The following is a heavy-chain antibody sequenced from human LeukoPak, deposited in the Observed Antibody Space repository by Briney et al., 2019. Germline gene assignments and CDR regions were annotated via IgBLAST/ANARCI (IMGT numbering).Heavy chain of an antibody. V-gene: IGHV1-69*13. CDR1: GGTFISYA. CDR3: ALLLWFGGGAFD. D-gene: IGHD3-10*01. Sequence: SVKVSCKASGGTFISYAISWVRQAPGQGLEWMGGIIPIFGTANYAQKFQGRVTITADESTSTAYMELSSLRSEDTAVYYCALLLWFGGGAFDWGQGTLVTVSS. J-gene: IGHJ4*02. CDR2: IIPIFGTA.